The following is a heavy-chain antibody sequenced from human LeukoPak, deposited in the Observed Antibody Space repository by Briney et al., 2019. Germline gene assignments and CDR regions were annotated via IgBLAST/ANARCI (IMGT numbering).Heavy chain of an antibody. J-gene: IGHJ1*01. CDR3: ARGHGYFQH. V-gene: IGHV4-34*01. CDR2: INHSGST. CDR1: GFTFSSYW. Sequence: GSLRLSCAASGFTFSSYWMSWIRQPPGKGLEWIGEINHSGSTNYNPSLKSRVTISVDTSKNQFSLKLSSVTAADTAVYYCARGHGYFQHWGQGTLVTVSS.